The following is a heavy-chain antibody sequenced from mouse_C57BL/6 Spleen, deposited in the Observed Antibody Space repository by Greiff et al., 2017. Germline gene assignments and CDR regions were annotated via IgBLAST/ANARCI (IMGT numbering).Heavy chain of an antibody. CDR3: ARSDYYGSSYGDYFDD. CDR2: IYPGSGST. V-gene: IGHV1-55*01. CDR1: GYTFTSYW. J-gene: IGHJ2*01. Sequence: VQLQQPGAELVKPGASVKMSCKASGYTFTSYWITWVKQRPGQGLAWIGDIYPGSGSTNYNEKFKSKATLTVDTSFSTAYIQLSSLTSEDSAVYYCARSDYYGSSYGDYFDDWGQGTTLAVSS. D-gene: IGHD1-1*01.